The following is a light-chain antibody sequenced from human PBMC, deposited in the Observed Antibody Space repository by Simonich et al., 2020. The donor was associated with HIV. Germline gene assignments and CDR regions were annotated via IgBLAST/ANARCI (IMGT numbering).Light chain of an antibody. V-gene: IGKV3D-20*01. J-gene: IGKJ4*01. CDR3: QQYGRALT. Sequence: EIVLTQFPGTLSLSQGERATLSCRASQSLIINYLAWYQQKPGLAHRLLIYEASSKATGIPDRVSGSGSGTDFTLTISRLEPEDFAVYYCQQYGRALTFGGGTKVEIK. CDR1: QSLIINY. CDR2: EAS.